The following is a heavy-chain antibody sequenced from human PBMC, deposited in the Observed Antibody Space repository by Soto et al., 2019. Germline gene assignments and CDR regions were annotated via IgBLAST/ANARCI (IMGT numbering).Heavy chain of an antibody. CDR2: TYYRSKWYT. CDR1: GDSVSSNSAA. CDR3: ARESYGSGRDFYYYYGMDV. V-gene: IGHV6-1*01. Sequence: SQTLSLTCAISGDSVSSNSAAWNWIRQSPSRGLEWLGRTYYRSKWYTDYAVSVKSRITINPDTSKNQFSLQLNPVTPEDTAVYYCARESYGSGRDFYYYYGMDVWGQGTTVTVSS. D-gene: IGHD3-10*01. J-gene: IGHJ6*02.